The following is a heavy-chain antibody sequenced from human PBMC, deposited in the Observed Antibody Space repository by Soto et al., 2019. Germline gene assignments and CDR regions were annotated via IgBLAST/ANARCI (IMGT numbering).Heavy chain of an antibody. CDR3: ARQGFGPLHGLVDV. V-gene: IGHV4-4*09. CDR2: ICSGGTT. D-gene: IGHD3-10*01. J-gene: IGHJ6*02. Sequence: SETLSLTCTVSGGSISSFCWSWIRQPPGQGLEWIGYICSGGTTKYNPSLKSRVTMSVDTSKTQFSLKLTSVTAADTAVYYCARQGFGPLHGLVDVWGQGTTVTVSS. CDR1: GGSISSFC.